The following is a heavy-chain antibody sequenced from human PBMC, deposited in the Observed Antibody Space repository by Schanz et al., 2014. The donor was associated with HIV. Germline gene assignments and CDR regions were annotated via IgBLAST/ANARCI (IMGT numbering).Heavy chain of an antibody. Sequence: EVQLLDSGGGLVQPGGSLRLSCAASGFNLSDYGINWVRQAPGKGLEWVSYMTSSGKTIYYVDSVKGRFTISRDIAKNSLYLQMNSLRDEDTAVYYCARETYSYGSGSYSAWYFDLWGRGTLVTVSS. CDR3: ARETYSYGSGSYSAWYFDL. CDR1: GFNLSDYG. CDR2: MTSSGKTI. D-gene: IGHD3-10*01. J-gene: IGHJ2*01. V-gene: IGHV3-48*02.